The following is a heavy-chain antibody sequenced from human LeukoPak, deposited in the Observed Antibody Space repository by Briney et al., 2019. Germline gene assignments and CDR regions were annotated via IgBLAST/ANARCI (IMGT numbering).Heavy chain of an antibody. D-gene: IGHD3-22*01. J-gene: IGHJ4*02. CDR2: ISGSGGST. Sequence: GGSLRLSCGASGFTFSSYAMSWVRHAPGKGLEWVSAISGSGGSTYYADSVKGRFTISRDNSKNTLYLQMNSLRAEDTAVYYCAKDGGRITMIVVVITSYFDYWGQGTLVTVSS. CDR3: AKDGGRITMIVVVITSYFDY. CDR1: GFTFSSYA. V-gene: IGHV3-23*01.